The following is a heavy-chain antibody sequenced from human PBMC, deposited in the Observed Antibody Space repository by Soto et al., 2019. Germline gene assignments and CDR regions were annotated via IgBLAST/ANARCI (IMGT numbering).Heavy chain of an antibody. D-gene: IGHD2-15*01. V-gene: IGHV1-58*01. CDR1: GFTFSNSA. Sequence: ASVKVSCKTSGFTFSNSAVQWFRQALGQRLEWMGWIVVGSGNTNYAQKFRERVTISRDMSTSTAHMEVTSLTSEDTAVYYCASELYSGGSCCSFDIWGQGTMVTVSS. J-gene: IGHJ3*02. CDR2: IVVGSGNT. CDR3: ASELYSGGSCCSFDI.